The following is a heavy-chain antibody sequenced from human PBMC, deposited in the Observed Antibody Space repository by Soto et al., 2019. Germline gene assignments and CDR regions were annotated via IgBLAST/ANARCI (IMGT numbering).Heavy chain of an antibody. Sequence: SETLSLTCTVPGGSISSYYWSWIRQPPGKGLEWIGYIYYSGSTNYNPSLKSRVTISVDTSKNQFSLKLSSVTAADTAVYYCARGSIFGVGDYAFDIWGQGTMVTVSS. CDR2: IYYSGST. CDR1: GGSISSYY. CDR3: ARGSIFGVGDYAFDI. V-gene: IGHV4-59*01. J-gene: IGHJ3*02. D-gene: IGHD3-3*01.